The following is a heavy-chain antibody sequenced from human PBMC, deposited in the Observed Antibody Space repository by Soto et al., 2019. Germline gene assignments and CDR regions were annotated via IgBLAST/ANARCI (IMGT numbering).Heavy chain of an antibody. CDR3: ARVRYDSSCHREGGFDY. V-gene: IGHV3-53*02. CDR1: GFTVSSHY. CDR2: IYSGGST. Sequence: EVQLVETGGGLIQPGGSLRLSCAASGFTVSSHYMSWVRQGPGKGLEWVSVIYSGGSTYYADSVKGRFTITRDNSKNTLYLQMNSQRAEDTGVYYGARVRYDSSCHREGGFDYGGQGTLVIVSS. J-gene: IGHJ4*02. D-gene: IGHD3-22*01.